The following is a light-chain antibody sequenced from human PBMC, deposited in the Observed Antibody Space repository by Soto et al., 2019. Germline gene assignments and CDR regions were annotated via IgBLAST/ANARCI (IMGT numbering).Light chain of an antibody. V-gene: IGKV3-20*01. Sequence: EIVLTQSPGTLSLSPGERATLSCGTSQSVSSSYLGWYQQKRGQAPRLIMYGAFNRATGIPDRFSGSGSGTDFTLTSSRLEPEDLAVYYCQQYGSSPYTFGQGTKLEL. CDR2: GAF. CDR3: QQYGSSPYT. J-gene: IGKJ2*01. CDR1: QSVSSSY.